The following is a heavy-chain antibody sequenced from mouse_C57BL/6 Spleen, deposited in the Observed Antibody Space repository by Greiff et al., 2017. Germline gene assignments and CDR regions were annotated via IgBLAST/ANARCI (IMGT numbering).Heavy chain of an antibody. J-gene: IGHJ4*01. CDR2: ISSDSGTI. Sequence: EVQVVESGGGLVKPGGSLKLSCAASGFTFSDYGMHWVRQAPEKGLEWVAYISSDSGTIYYADTVKGRFTISRDNAKNTLFLQMTILRSEDTAMYYCARSHYYGSNYAMDYWGQGTSVTVSS. CDR3: ARSHYYGSNYAMDY. V-gene: IGHV5-17*01. CDR1: GFTFSDYG. D-gene: IGHD1-1*01.